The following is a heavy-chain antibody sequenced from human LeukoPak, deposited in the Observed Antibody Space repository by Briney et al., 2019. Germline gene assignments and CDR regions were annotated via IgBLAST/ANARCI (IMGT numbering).Heavy chain of an antibody. Sequence: ASVKVSCKVSGYTLTELSMHWVRQAPGKGLEWMGGFDPEDGETVYAQKFQGRVTMTEDTSTDTAYMELSSLRSEDTAVYYCATGASGWSSRWFDPWGQGTLVTVSS. V-gene: IGHV1-24*01. CDR1: GYTLTELS. CDR3: ATGASGWSSRWFDP. D-gene: IGHD6-19*01. J-gene: IGHJ5*02. CDR2: FDPEDGET.